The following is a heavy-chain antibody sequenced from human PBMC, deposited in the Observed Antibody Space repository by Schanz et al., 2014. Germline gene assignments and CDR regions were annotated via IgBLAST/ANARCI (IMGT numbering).Heavy chain of an antibody. CDR1: GFTFRSYG. Sequence: VQLVESGGGLIQPGGSLSLSCAASGFTFRSYGMHWVRQAPGKGLEWVALISYDGSSKNHADSVQGRFTISRDNSKNALYLQMDSLRAEDTAVYYCAKDQGSYGSGSYSYFDYWGQGTLATVSS. CDR2: ISYDGSSK. D-gene: IGHD3-10*01. CDR3: AKDQGSYGSGSYSYFDY. J-gene: IGHJ4*02. V-gene: IGHV3-30*18.